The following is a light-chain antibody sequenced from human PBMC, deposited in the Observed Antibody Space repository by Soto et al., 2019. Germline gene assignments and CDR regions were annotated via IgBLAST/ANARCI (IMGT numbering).Light chain of an antibody. J-gene: IGKJ1*01. CDR3: LHHNIYPPWT. Sequence: DIQMTQSPSSLSASVGDRVTITCRASQGNRNDLGWYQQKPGKAPKRLIYASSNLQSEIPSRFSGSGSGTEFTLTISSLQPEDFATYYCLHHNIYPPWTFGQGTKVEIK. CDR2: ASS. CDR1: QGNRND. V-gene: IGKV1-17*01.